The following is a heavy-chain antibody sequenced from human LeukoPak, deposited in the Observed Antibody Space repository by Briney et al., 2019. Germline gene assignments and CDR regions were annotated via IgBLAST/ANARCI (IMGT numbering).Heavy chain of an antibody. CDR3: ARAVAWGSIRLLFDY. Sequence: GGSLRVSCAASGCTFSSYWMSWVRQAPGKGLEWVANIKQDGSEKYYVDSVKGRFTISRDNAKNSLYLQMNSLRAEDTAVYYCARAVAWGSIRLLFDYWGQGTLVTVSS. CDR1: GCTFSSYW. V-gene: IGHV3-7*01. D-gene: IGHD2/OR15-2a*01. CDR2: IKQDGSEK. J-gene: IGHJ4*02.